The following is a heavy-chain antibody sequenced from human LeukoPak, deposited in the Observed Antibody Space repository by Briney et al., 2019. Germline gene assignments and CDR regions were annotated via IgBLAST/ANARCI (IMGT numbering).Heavy chain of an antibody. CDR3: ASSITIFGVVVVQFDY. CDR1: GGSIGSSSYY. J-gene: IGHJ4*02. V-gene: IGHV4-39*01. D-gene: IGHD3-3*01. CDR2: IYYSGST. Sequence: PSETLSLTCTVSGGSIGSSSYYWGWIRQPPGKGLEWIGSIYYSGSTYYNPSLKSRVTISVDTSKNQFSLKLSSVTAADTAVYYCASSITIFGVVVVQFDYWGQGTLVTVSS.